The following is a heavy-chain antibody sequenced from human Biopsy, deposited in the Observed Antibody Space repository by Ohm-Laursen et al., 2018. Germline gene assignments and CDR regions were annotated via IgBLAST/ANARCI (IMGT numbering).Heavy chain of an antibody. CDR3: AADINVWNVNY. CDR2: FAPENGKT. CDR1: GYTLTELS. J-gene: IGHJ4*02. Sequence: VASVKVSCKFSGYTLTELSMHWVRQAPGKGLEWMGGFAPENGKTVYAQNFQARVSMTEDTSTDTAYMELRSLRSEDTAVYYCAADINVWNVNYWGQGTQVTVSS. V-gene: IGHV1-24*01. D-gene: IGHD1-1*01.